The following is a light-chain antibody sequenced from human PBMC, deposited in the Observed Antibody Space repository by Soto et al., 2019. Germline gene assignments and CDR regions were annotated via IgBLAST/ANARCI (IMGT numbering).Light chain of an antibody. J-gene: IGKJ3*01. V-gene: IGKV1-13*02. CDR2: EAS. CDR3: QHCRYSST. Sequence: AIQLTQSPSSLSASVGDRVTITCRASQGIRSDLAWYQQKPGKAPKLLIYEASILESGVPSRFSGSGSETEFTLTISSLQPEDFATYYCQHCRYSSTFGPGTKVDLK. CDR1: QGIRSD.